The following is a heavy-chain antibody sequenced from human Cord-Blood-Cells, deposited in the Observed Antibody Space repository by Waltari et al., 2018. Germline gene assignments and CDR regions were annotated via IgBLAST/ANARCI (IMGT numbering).Heavy chain of an antibody. Sequence: QVQLVQSGAEVKKPGSSVNVSCKASGGTFSTYAFSRGRQAPGPGLEWMGGNIPIVGTANYAQKFQGRVTITADESTSTAYMELSSLRSEDTAVYYCARGQGLLRYSSSWYWFDPWGQGTLVTVSS. V-gene: IGHV1-69*01. CDR2: NIPIVGTA. J-gene: IGHJ5*02. CDR1: GGTFSTYA. D-gene: IGHD6-13*01. CDR3: ARGQGLLRYSSSWYWFDP.